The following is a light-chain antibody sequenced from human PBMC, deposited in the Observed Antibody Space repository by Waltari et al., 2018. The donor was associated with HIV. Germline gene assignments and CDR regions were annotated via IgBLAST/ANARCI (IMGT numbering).Light chain of an antibody. V-gene: IGLV2-23*02. CDR1: SSDVGRYNL. CDR2: EVS. J-gene: IGLJ3*02. CDR3: CSYAGSSTWV. Sequence: QSALTQPASVSGSPGQSITISCTGTSSDVGRYNLVSWYQQHPGKSSKLMIYEVSKRPSVVSNRFSGSKSGNTASLTISGLQAEDEADYYCCSYAGSSTWVFGGGTKLTVL.